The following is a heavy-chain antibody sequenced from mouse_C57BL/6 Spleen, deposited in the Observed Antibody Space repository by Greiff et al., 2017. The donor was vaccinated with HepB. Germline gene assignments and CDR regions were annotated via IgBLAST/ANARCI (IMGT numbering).Heavy chain of an antibody. Sequence: QVQLQQSGAELVKPGASVKLSCKASGYTFTEYTIHWVKQRSGQGLEWIGWFYPGSGSIKYNEKFKDKATLTADKSSSTVYMELSRLTSEDSAVYFCARHEDFDGYSFYYAMDYWGQGTSVTVSS. J-gene: IGHJ4*01. D-gene: IGHD2-3*01. V-gene: IGHV1-62-2*01. CDR3: ARHEDFDGYSFYYAMDY. CDR1: GYTFTEYT. CDR2: FYPGSGSI.